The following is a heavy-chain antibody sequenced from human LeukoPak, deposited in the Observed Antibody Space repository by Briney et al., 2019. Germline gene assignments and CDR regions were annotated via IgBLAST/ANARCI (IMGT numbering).Heavy chain of an antibody. V-gene: IGHV3-21*01. CDR2: ISSSSSYI. Sequence: GGSLRLSCAASGFTFSSYSMNWVRQAPGKGLEWVSSISSSSSYIYYADSVKGRFTISRDNATNSLYLQMNRLRGEDTAVYYCAREEGVPAAPNWGQGTLVTVSS. CDR1: GFTFSSYS. CDR3: AREEGVPAAPN. J-gene: IGHJ4*02. D-gene: IGHD2-2*01.